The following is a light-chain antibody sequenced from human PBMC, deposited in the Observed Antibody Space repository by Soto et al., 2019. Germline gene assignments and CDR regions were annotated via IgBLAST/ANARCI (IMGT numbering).Light chain of an antibody. CDR3: LLFYGGAWV. Sequence: QAVVTQEPSLTVSPGGTVTLTCASSTGAVTSVYYTNWFQQKPGQAPRSLIYSTFNKYSWTPAHFSGSLLGGKSALTLSGVQPEDEAEYYCLLFYGGAWVFGGGTKLTVL. CDR1: TGAVTSVYY. V-gene: IGLV7-43*01. J-gene: IGLJ3*02. CDR2: STF.